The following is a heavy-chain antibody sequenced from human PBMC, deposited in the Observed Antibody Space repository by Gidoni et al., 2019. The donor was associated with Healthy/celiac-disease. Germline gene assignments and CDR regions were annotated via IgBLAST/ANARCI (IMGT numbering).Heavy chain of an antibody. CDR2: ISSSSSTI. V-gene: IGHV3-48*02. J-gene: IGHJ2*01. CDR3: ARAYSSSGHWWYFDL. CDR1: GFTFSSYS. Sequence: EVQLVESGGGLVQPGGSLRLSCAASGFTFSSYSMNWVRQAPGKGLGWVSYISSSSSTIYNADSGKGRFTISRDNAKNSLYLQMNSLRDEDTAVYYCARAYSSSGHWWYFDLWGRGTLVTVSS. D-gene: IGHD6-13*01.